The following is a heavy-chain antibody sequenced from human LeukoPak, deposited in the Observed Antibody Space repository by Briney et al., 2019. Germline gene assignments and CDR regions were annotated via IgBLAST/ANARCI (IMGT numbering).Heavy chain of an antibody. CDR2: IDQGGSTK. V-gene: IGHV3-7*01. Sequence: GGSLRLSCAASGFTFNTYWTIWVRQAPGKGLEWVANIDQGGSTKYYVDSLKGRFTISRDNAKNSLYLQMNSLRAEDTAVYYCVRDKGGRSGAIYYDAFDVWGQGTMVTVSS. CDR1: GFTFNTYW. D-gene: IGHD1-26*01. J-gene: IGHJ3*01. CDR3: VRDKGGRSGAIYYDAFDV.